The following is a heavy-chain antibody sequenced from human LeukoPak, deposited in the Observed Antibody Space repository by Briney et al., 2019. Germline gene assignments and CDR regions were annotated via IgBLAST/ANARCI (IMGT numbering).Heavy chain of an antibody. CDR3: ARFDTYYYDSSGYYSLDY. J-gene: IGHJ4*02. CDR1: GFTLSSYS. CDR2: ISSSSSYI. V-gene: IGHV3-21*01. Sequence: GGSLRLSCAASGFTLSSYSMNWVRQAPGKGLEWVSSISSSSSYIYYADSVKGRFTISRDNAKNSLYLQMNSLRAEDTAVYYCARFDTYYYDSSGYYSLDYWGQGTLVTVSS. D-gene: IGHD3-22*01.